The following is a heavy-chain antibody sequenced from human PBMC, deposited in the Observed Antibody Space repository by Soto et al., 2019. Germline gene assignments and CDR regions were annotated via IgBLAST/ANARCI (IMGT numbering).Heavy chain of an antibody. D-gene: IGHD3-10*01. Sequence: GGSLRLSCAASGFTFSSYWMSWVRQAPGKGLEWVANIKRDGSEKYYVDSVKGRFTISRDNAKNSLYLQMNSLRAEDTAVYYCGPPMDRTVLDFYYYGMDVWGQGTTVTVSS. CDR1: GFTFSSYW. CDR3: GPPMDRTVLDFYYYGMDV. CDR2: IKRDGSEK. J-gene: IGHJ6*02. V-gene: IGHV3-7*05.